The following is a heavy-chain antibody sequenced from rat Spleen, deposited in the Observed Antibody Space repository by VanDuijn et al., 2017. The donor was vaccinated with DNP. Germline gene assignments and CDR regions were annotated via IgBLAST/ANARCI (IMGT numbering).Heavy chain of an antibody. D-gene: IGHD1-12*02. J-gene: IGHJ3*01. CDR1: GLPLTSNS. V-gene: IGHV2-47*01. Sequence: QVQLRESGPGLVQPSQTLSLTCTVSGLPLTSNSISWLRLPPGKGLEWMGRVQSDGNTDYNSVLKSRLSISRDTSKSQVFLKMNSVQTEDTAMYFCARWDYDGWFAYWGQGTLVTVSS. CDR3: ARWDYDGWFAY. CDR2: VQSDGNT.